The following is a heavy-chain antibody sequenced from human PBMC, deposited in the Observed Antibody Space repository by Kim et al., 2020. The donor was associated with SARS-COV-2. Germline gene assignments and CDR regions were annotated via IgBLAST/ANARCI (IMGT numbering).Heavy chain of an antibody. J-gene: IGHJ4*02. Sequence: GGSLRLSCAASGFTFSNAWMSWVRQAPGKGLEWVGRIKSKTDGGTTDYAAPVKGRFTISRDDSKNTLYLQMNSLKTEDTAVYYCTTDWFEYSGSYYFDYWGQGTLVTVSS. CDR1: GFTFSNAW. V-gene: IGHV3-15*01. D-gene: IGHD1-26*01. CDR3: TTDWFEYSGSYYFDY. CDR2: IKSKTDGGTT.